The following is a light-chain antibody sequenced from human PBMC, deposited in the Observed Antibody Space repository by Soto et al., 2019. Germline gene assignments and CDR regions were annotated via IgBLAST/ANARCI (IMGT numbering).Light chain of an antibody. CDR3: QQYGSSLSLT. CDR1: LTISDNY. Sequence: EIVLTHSPGTLSLSPGERATLSCRASLTISDNYLAWYQQKAGQAPRLVIFGASSRATGIPDRFSGSGSGTDFTLTISRLEPEDFAVYYCQQYGSSLSLTFGGGTKVDI. J-gene: IGKJ4*01. V-gene: IGKV3-20*01. CDR2: GAS.